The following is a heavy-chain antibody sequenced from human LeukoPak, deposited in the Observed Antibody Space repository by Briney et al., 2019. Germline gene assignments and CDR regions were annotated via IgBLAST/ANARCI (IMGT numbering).Heavy chain of an antibody. V-gene: IGHV3-23*01. J-gene: IGHJ4*02. CDR1: GFTFSNAW. CDR3: AKDRAVDTAMVIGY. Sequence: PGGSLRLSCATSGFTFSNAWMNWVRQAPGKGLEWVSAISGSGGSTYYADSVKGRFTISRDNSKNTLYLQMNSLRAEDTAVYYCAKDRAVDTAMVIGYWGQGTLVTVSS. CDR2: ISGSGGST. D-gene: IGHD5-18*01.